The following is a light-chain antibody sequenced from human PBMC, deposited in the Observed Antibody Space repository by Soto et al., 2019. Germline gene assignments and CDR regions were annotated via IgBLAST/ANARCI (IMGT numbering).Light chain of an antibody. CDR2: DAS. J-gene: IGKJ1*01. CDR1: QSISSW. Sequence: DIQMTQSPSTLSASVGDRVTITCRASQSISSWLAWYQQKPGKAPKLLIYDASSLQSGVPSRFSGSGSGTEFTLTISSLQPDDFATYYCQQYKSYSRMFGQGTKVDIK. CDR3: QQYKSYSRM. V-gene: IGKV1-5*01.